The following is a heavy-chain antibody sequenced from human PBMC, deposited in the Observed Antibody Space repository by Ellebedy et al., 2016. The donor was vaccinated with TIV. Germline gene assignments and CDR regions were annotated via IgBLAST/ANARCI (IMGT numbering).Heavy chain of an antibody. CDR1: GYTFTTYA. CDR3: ARGFPVAVPGEGWFDP. D-gene: IGHD3-22*01. Sequence: AASVKVSCKTSGYTFTTYAITWVRQAPGQGLEWMGRISPYDDNTNYAQEFQGRVTMTRDTSTSRVYMELSSLGFEDTAVYYCARGFPVAVPGEGWFDPWGQGTLVTVSS. CDR2: ISPYDDNT. J-gene: IGHJ5*02. V-gene: IGHV1-18*01.